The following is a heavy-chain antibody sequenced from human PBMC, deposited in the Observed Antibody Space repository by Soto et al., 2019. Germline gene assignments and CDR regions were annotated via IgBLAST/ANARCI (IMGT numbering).Heavy chain of an antibody. CDR1: GGSINNYY. Sequence: PSETLSLTCSIFGGSINNYYWNWIRQPAGKGLEWIGRFYITGNTHYNPSLKSRVSMSGDTSKNQISLEVTSVTAADTAVYYCASLGPTIDYWGQGTPVTVSS. CDR2: FYITGNT. V-gene: IGHV4-4*07. J-gene: IGHJ4*02. D-gene: IGHD1-26*01. CDR3: ASLGPTIDY.